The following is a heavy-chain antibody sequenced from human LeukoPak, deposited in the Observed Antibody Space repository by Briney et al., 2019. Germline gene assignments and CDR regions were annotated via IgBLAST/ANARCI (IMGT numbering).Heavy chain of an antibody. CDR1: GGSISSYY. D-gene: IGHD3-16*01. CDR3: ARSGGSADYYYYYMDV. V-gene: IGHV4-59*01. CDR2: IYYSGST. Sequence: SETLSLTCTVSGGSISSYYWSWIRQPAGKGLEWIGYIYYSGSTNYNPSLKSRVTISVDTSKNQFSLKLSSVTAADTAVYYCARSGGSADYYYYYMDVWGKGTTVTVSS. J-gene: IGHJ6*03.